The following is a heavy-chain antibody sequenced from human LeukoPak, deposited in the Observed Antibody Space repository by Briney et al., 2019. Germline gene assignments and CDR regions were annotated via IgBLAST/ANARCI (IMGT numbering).Heavy chain of an antibody. CDR1: GGSISSSSYY. CDR3: ARRSSPNSNGQYYFDY. V-gene: IGHV4-39*01. CDR2: IYYNGNT. J-gene: IGHJ4*02. D-gene: IGHD4-11*01. Sequence: SETLSLTCTVSGGSISSSSYYWGWIRQPPGKGLEWIGTIYYNGNTYYNPSLKSRVTISVDTSKNQFSLKLSSVTAADTAMYFCARRSSPNSNGQYYFDYWGQGTLVTVSS.